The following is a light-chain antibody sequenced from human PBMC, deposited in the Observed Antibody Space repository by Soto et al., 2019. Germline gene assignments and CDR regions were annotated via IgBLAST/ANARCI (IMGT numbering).Light chain of an antibody. CDR1: QSVRSNY. CDR2: DAS. Sequence: EIVLKQSPDTLSLSPGERATLSCRASQSVRSNYLACYQQKPGQAPRFLIYDASSSATGIPDRFSGSGSGTDFTLTISRLEPEDFAVYYCQQYGSTPLTFGGGTKVDIK. J-gene: IGKJ4*01. CDR3: QQYGSTPLT. V-gene: IGKV3-20*01.